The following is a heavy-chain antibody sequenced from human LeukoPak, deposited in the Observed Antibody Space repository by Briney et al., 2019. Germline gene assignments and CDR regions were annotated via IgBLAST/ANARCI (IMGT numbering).Heavy chain of an antibody. CDR2: INPSGGST. CDR3: ARTTLEWLSTFDY. V-gene: IGHV1-46*01. D-gene: IGHD3-3*01. CDR1: GYTFTNYY. Sequence: ASVKVSCKPSGYTFTNYYMHWLRQAPGQGLEWMGIINPSGGSTSYAQKFQGRVTMTRDTSTSTVYMELSSLRSEDAAVYYCARTTLEWLSTFDYWGQGTLVTVSS. J-gene: IGHJ4*02.